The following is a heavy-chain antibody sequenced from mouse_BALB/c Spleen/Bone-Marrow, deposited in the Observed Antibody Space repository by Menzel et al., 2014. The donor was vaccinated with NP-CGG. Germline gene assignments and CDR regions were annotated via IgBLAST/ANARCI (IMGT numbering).Heavy chain of an antibody. CDR2: ISDGGSYT. D-gene: IGHD1-1*01. V-gene: IGHV5-4*02. J-gene: IGHJ4*01. CDR1: GFTFSDYY. CDR3: ARYGSSPYAMDY. Sequence: EVKLMESGGGLVKPGGSLKLSCAASGFTFSDYYMYRVRQTPEKRLEWVATISDGGSYTYYPDSVKGRFTISRDNAKNNLYLQMSSLKSEDTAMYYCARYGSSPYAMDYWGQGTSVTVSS.